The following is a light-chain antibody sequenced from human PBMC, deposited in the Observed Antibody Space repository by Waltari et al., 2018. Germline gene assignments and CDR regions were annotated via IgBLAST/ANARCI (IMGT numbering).Light chain of an antibody. CDR1: QSISTW. CDR3: QQYNTYMT. V-gene: IGKV1-5*03. Sequence: DIQMTQSPSNVSASIGHRVTITCRASQSISTWLAWDQQKPGKAPKLLIYKASSLETGVPSRFSGSGSGTEFTLTISSLQPDDFAIYYCQQYNTYMTFGQGTKVEIK. CDR2: KAS. J-gene: IGKJ1*01.